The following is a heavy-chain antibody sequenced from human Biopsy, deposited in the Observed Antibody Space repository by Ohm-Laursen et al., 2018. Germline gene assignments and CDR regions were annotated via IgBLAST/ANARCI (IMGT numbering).Heavy chain of an antibody. CDR2: IYHTGIT. V-gene: IGHV4-39*01. Sequence: TLSLTCTVTDGSISNIINYWGWIRQPLGKGLEWLGSIYHTGITNYTPSLKSRVTISVETSNNQFSPKLSSLTAADTAMYYCARHSFGSGRDFWGQGTLVTVSS. CDR1: DGSISNIINY. J-gene: IGHJ4*02. CDR3: ARHSFGSGRDF. D-gene: IGHD3-10*01.